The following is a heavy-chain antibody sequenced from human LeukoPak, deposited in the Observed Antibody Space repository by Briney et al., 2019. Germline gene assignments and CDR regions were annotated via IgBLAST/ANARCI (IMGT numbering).Heavy chain of an antibody. V-gene: IGHV3-20*01. D-gene: IGHD3-9*01. CDR3: AGSLNGYYDILTGRYYYYGMDV. CDR1: GFTFNDYG. J-gene: IGHJ6*02. CDR2: INWNGGST. Sequence: GGSLRLSCAASGFTFNDYGMSWVRQAPGKGLEWFSGINWNGGSTGYADSVKGRFTISRDNAKNSLYLQMNSLRAEDTALYHCAGSLNGYYDILTGRYYYYGMDVWGQGTTVTVSS.